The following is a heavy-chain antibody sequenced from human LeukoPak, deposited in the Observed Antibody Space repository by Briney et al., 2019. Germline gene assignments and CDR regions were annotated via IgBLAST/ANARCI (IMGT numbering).Heavy chain of an antibody. J-gene: IGHJ4*02. V-gene: IGHV1-2*06. Sequence: GASVKVSCKASGYTFTDYYMHWVRQAPGQGLEWMGRINPNSGGTNYAQKFQGRVTMTRDTSISTAYMELSRLRSDDTAVYYCAREFPVLGYYGSGSYIGYWGQGTLVTVSS. D-gene: IGHD3-10*01. CDR2: INPNSGGT. CDR3: AREFPVLGYYGSGSYIGY. CDR1: GYTFTDYY.